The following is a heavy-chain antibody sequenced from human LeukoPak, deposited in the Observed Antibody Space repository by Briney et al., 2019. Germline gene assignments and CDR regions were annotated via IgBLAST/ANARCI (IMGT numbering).Heavy chain of an antibody. CDR3: ARGGSLSAYDS. J-gene: IGHJ4*02. D-gene: IGHD2/OR15-2a*01. V-gene: IGHV3-64*01. CDR2: MSSDGGTT. CDR1: GFTLTNFA. Sequence: PGGSLRLSCATSGFTLTNFAMHWVRQAPGKGLEYVSAMSSDGGTTYYANSVKGRFTMSRDKSKNAVYLQMGSLRPDDMAVYYCARGGSLSAYDSWGQGTLVTVS.